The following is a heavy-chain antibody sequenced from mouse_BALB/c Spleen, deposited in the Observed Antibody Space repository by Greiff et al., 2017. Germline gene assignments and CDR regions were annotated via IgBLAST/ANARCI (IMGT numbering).Heavy chain of an antibody. V-gene: IGHV1-87*01. CDR3: ALYDGYY. Sequence: VQGVESGAELARPGASVKLSCKASGYTFTSYWMQWVKQRPGQGLEWIGAIYPGDGDTRYTQKFKGKATLTADKSSSTAYMQLSSLASEDSAVYYCALYDGYYWGQGTLVTVSA. CDR2: IYPGDGDT. J-gene: IGHJ3*01. D-gene: IGHD2-3*01. CDR1: GYTFTSYW.